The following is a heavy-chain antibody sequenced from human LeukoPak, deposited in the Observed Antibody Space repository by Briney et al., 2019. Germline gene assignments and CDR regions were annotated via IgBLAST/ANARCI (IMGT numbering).Heavy chain of an antibody. CDR3: ARDPQIGPGDYFDY. CDR1: GFTFSSFP. J-gene: IGHJ4*02. Sequence: GGSLRLSCAASGFTFSSFPMHWVRQAPGKGLEWVAVIAYDASNRIYADSVKGRFTISRDDSKNTLYLQMNSLRLDDTALYYCARDPQIGPGDYFDYWGQGTLVTVSS. V-gene: IGHV3-30*04. D-gene: IGHD2/OR15-2a*01. CDR2: IAYDASNR.